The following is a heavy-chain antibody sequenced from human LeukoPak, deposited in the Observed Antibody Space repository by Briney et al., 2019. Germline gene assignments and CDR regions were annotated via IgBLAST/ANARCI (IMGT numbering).Heavy chain of an antibody. CDR1: GYTFTGYY. J-gene: IGHJ4*02. CDR2: INPNSGGT. V-gene: IGHV1-2*02. CDR3: AGEIYDSSGYPQLDY. D-gene: IGHD3-22*01. Sequence: ASVKVSCKASGYTFTGYYMHWVRQAPGQGLGWMGWINPNSGGTNYAQKFQGRVTMTRDTSISTAYMELSRLRSDDTAVYYCAGEIYDSSGYPQLDYWGQGTLVTVSS.